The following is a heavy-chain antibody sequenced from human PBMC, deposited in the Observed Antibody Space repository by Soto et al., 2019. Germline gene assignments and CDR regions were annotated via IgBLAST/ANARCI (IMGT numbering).Heavy chain of an antibody. CDR1: GFTVSSNY. D-gene: IGHD4-17*01. J-gene: IGHJ4*02. Sequence: GGSLRLSCAASGFTVSSNYMSWVRQAPGKGLEWVSVIYSGGSKYYADSVKGRFTISRHNSKNTLYLQMNSLRAEDTAVYYCAREDHDYGDYVAYWGQGTLVTVSS. CDR2: IYSGGSK. V-gene: IGHV3-53*04. CDR3: AREDHDYGDYVAY.